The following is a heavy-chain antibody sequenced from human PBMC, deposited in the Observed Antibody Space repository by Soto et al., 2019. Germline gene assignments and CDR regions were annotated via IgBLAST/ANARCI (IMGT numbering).Heavy chain of an antibody. D-gene: IGHD3-22*01. J-gene: IGHJ4*02. CDR1: GYTFTTYA. CDR3: ARGGDYYESSGYYCFDY. CDR2: INAGNGNT. V-gene: IGHV1-3*01. Sequence: QVQLVQSGAEVKKPGASVKVSCKASGYTFTTYAMHWVRQAPGQRLEWMGWINAGNGNTKYSQKFQGRVTITSDTSASTASMELSSLRSEDTAVYYCARGGDYYESSGYYCFDYWGQGTLVTVSS.